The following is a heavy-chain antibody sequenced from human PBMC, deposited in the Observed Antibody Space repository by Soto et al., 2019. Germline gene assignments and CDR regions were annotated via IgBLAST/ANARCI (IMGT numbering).Heavy chain of an antibody. CDR2: IYDSGVA. CDR3: VSCRTAIYGDSLYS. V-gene: IGHV4-59*03. D-gene: IGHD2-21*02. CDR1: GGSISSYF. Sequence: QSLTCSVSGGSISSYFRNWIRQAPGKGLERIGCIYDSGVANYTPSLKSRVPISLDTSKHQFSLRMSSVNAADTAVSYRVSCRTAIYGDSLYSWARGTMGAVSS. J-gene: IGHJ3*02.